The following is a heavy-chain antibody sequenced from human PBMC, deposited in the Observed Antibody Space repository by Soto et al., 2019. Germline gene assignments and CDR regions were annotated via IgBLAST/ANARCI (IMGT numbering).Heavy chain of an antibody. Sequence: PSETLSLTCTVSGGSISSGGYYWSWIRQHPGKGLEWIGYIYYSGSTYYNPSLKSRVTISVDTSKNQFSLKLSSVTAADTAVYYCARAAGATPVGAFDIWGQGTMVTVSS. CDR2: IYYSGST. CDR3: ARAAGATPVGAFDI. CDR1: GGSISSGGYY. J-gene: IGHJ3*02. V-gene: IGHV4-30-4*08. D-gene: IGHD1-26*01.